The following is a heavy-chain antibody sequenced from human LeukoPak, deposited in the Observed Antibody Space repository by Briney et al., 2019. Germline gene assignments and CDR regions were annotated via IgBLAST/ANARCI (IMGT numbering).Heavy chain of an antibody. CDR1: GGSTSSYY. CDR3: TKGGRRDILTY. D-gene: IGHD3-9*01. Sequence: SETLSLTCTVSGGSTSSYYWSWIRQPPGKGLEWIGYIYDSGSTNYNPSLKSRVTISVDTSKDQFSLKLTSVTAADTAVYYCTKGGRRDILTYWGQGILVTVSP. CDR2: IYDSGST. J-gene: IGHJ4*02. V-gene: IGHV4-59*01.